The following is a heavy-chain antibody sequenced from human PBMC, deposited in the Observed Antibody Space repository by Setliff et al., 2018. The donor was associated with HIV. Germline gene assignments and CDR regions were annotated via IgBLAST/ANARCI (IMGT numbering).Heavy chain of an antibody. CDR1: GLPFYNYW. CDR2: IKQDGSDM. Sequence: GGSLRLSCVASGLPFYNYWMTWLRRAPGRGLEWVANIKQDGSDMHYIESVKGRFTISRDNAKNSLYLQMNSLRAEDTAVYYCARGPLSSSWYNWFDPWGQGTLVTVSS. V-gene: IGHV3-7*01. J-gene: IGHJ5*02. D-gene: IGHD6-13*01. CDR3: ARGPLSSSWYNWFDP.